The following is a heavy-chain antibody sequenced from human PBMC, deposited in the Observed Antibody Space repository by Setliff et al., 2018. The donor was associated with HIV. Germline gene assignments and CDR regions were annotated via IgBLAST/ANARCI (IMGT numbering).Heavy chain of an antibody. D-gene: IGHD5-12*01. V-gene: IGHV1-69*13. CDR3: ARDQATGYEKVWFSWIDP. Sequence: SVKVSCKASGGTFSSYAINWVRQAPGQGLEWMGGIIPIFNTANYAQKFQGRVTITADGSTSTAYMELSSLRFEDTATYYCARDQATGYEKVWFSWIDPWGQGTLVTVSS. CDR2: IIPIFNTA. J-gene: IGHJ5*02. CDR1: GGTFSSYA.